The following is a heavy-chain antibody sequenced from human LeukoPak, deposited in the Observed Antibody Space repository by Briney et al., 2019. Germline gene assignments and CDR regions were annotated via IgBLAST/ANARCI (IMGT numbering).Heavy chain of an antibody. D-gene: IGHD2-15*01. V-gene: IGHV3-23*01. J-gene: IGHJ4*02. CDR3: AKDPMVAATPAML. Sequence: PGGSLRLSCAASGFTFSSYAMGWVRQAPGKGLEWVSAISGSGDGTYSADSVKGRFTISRDNSKNTLYLQMNSLKAEDTAVYYCAKDPMVAATPAMLGGQGTLVTVSS. CDR1: GFTFSSYA. CDR2: ISGSGDGT.